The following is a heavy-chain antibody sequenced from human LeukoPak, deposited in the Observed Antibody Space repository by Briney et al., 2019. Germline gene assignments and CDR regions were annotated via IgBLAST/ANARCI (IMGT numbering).Heavy chain of an antibody. Sequence: GGSLRLSCAASGVTVSSNYMSWVRQAPGKGLEWVSVIYSGGSTYYADSVKGRFTISRDNSKNTLYLQMNSLSAEDTAVYYCASALGTYYDILTGYLDQDYWGQGTLVTVSS. CDR1: GVTVSSNY. V-gene: IGHV3-66*01. CDR2: IYSGGST. J-gene: IGHJ4*02. CDR3: ASALGTYYDILTGYLDQDY. D-gene: IGHD3-9*01.